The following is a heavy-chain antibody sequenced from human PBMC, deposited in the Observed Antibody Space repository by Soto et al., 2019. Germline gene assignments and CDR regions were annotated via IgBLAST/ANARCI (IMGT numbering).Heavy chain of an antibody. CDR3: ARDNWNSY. Sequence: PGGSLRLSCAASGFTFSSYWMHWVRQAPGKGLVWVSRVKSDGSSTSYADSVKGRFTISRDNAKNTLYLQMNSLRAEDTAVYYCARDNWNSYWGQGTLVTVS. CDR2: VKSDGSST. D-gene: IGHD1-1*01. CDR1: GFTFSSYW. V-gene: IGHV3-74*01. J-gene: IGHJ4*02.